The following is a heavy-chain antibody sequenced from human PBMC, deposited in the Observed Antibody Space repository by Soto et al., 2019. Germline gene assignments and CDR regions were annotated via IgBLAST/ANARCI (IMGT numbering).Heavy chain of an antibody. CDR2: IYYSGST. CDR3: ARAGAAYFYYYGVDV. CDR1: GGSISSGDYY. J-gene: IGHJ6*02. V-gene: IGHV4-30-4*08. D-gene: IGHD6-13*01. Sequence: PSETLSLTCTVSGGSISSGDYYWNWIRQPPGKGLEWIGYIYYSGSTYYNPSLKSRVTISVDTSKNQFSLKLGSVTAADTAVYFCARAGAAYFYYYGVDVWGQGTTVTVSS.